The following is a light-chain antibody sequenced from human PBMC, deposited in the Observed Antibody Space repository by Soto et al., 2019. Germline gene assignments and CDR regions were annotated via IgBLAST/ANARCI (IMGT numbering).Light chain of an antibody. V-gene: IGKV3-20*01. CDR3: QQYGRT. J-gene: IGKJ1*01. CDR1: QSVSGSY. CDR2: DAS. Sequence: EIVLTQSPGTLSLSPGERATLSCRASQSVSGSYLVWYQQRPGQAPMLLIYDASSRAAGIPDRFSGSGSGTDFTLTISRLEPEDFAVYYCQQYGRTFGQGTKVDI.